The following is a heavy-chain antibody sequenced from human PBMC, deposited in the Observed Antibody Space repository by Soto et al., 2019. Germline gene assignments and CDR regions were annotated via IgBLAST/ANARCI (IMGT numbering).Heavy chain of an antibody. Sequence: GASVKVSCKASGXTFTSYDINWVRQATGQGLEWMGWMNPNSGNTGYAQKFQGRVTMTRNTSISTAYMELSSLRSEDTAVYYCARGFWSGYYYYGMDVWGQGTTVTVSS. CDR1: GXTFTSYD. V-gene: IGHV1-8*01. CDR2: MNPNSGNT. D-gene: IGHD3-3*01. CDR3: ARGFWSGYYYYGMDV. J-gene: IGHJ6*02.